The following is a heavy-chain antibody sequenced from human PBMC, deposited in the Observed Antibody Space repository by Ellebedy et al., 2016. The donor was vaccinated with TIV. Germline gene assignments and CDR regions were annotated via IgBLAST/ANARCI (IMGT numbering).Heavy chain of an antibody. V-gene: IGHV3-23*01. CDR2: ISGSGRST. CDR3: AKQSDSLVVVTAILVVAPKFDY. D-gene: IGHD2-21*02. Sequence: GESLKISCEASGFTFSDYALAWVRQAPGKGLEWVSTISGSGRSTYYTESVEGRFTISRDNSKNTLYLQMNSLRADDTAIYYCAKQSDSLVVVTAILVVAPKFDYWGQGTLVTVSS. CDR1: GFTFSDYA. J-gene: IGHJ4*02.